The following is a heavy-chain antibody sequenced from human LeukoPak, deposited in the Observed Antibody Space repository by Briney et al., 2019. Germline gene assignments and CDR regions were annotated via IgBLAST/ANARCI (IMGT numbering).Heavy chain of an antibody. J-gene: IGHJ4*02. Sequence: PGGSLRLSCAASGFTFSSYGMHWVRQAPGKGLEWVAVISYDVSNKYYADSVKGRFTISRDNSKNTLYLQMNSLRAEDTAVYYCAKASGYGDSRTSLFDYWGQGTLVTVSS. D-gene: IGHD4-17*01. V-gene: IGHV3-30*18. CDR2: ISYDVSNK. CDR3: AKASGYGDSRTSLFDY. CDR1: GFTFSSYG.